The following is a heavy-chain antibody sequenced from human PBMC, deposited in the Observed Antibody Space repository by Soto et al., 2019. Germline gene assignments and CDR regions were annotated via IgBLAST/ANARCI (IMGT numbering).Heavy chain of an antibody. D-gene: IGHD3-16*01. J-gene: IGHJ4*02. CDR2: IYWHDDK. Sequence: SGPTLVNPTQTLTLTCTFSGFSLITTGLGVSWIRQPPGKALEWLALIYWHDDKRYSPSLKSRLTITKDTSKNQVVLTMTNMDPVDTATYYCAHRGGATVGLYYFDYWGQGALVTVS. CDR3: AHRGGATVGLYYFDY. CDR1: GFSLITTGLG. V-gene: IGHV2-5*01.